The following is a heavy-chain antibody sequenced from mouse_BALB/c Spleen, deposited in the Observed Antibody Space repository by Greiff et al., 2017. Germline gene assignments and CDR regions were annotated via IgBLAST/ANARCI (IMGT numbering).Heavy chain of an antibody. D-gene: IGHD2-2*01. CDR3: ASYGYGDKGFAY. Sequence: VQLVESGPGLVAPSQSLSITCTVSGFSLTSYGVHWVRQPPGQGLEWLGVIWAGGSTNYHSALMSRLSISKDNSKCQVFLKMNSLQTDDTAMYYCASYGYGDKGFAYWGQGTLVTVSA. J-gene: IGHJ3*01. V-gene: IGHV2-9*02. CDR1: GFSLTSYG. CDR2: IWAGGST.